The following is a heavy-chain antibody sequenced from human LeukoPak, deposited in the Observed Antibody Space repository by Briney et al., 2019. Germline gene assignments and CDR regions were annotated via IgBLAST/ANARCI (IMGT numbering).Heavy chain of an antibody. CDR3: ATRPYCSSTSCYLYNWFDP. Sequence: PSETLSLTCTVSGGSISNYYWSWIRQPPGKGLEWIGYIYYTGSTNYNPSLKSRVTISVDTSKNQFSLKLSSVTAADTAVYYCATRPYCSSTSCYLYNWFDPWGQGTLVTVSS. CDR1: GGSISNYY. D-gene: IGHD2-2*01. V-gene: IGHV4-59*12. CDR2: IYYTGST. J-gene: IGHJ5*02.